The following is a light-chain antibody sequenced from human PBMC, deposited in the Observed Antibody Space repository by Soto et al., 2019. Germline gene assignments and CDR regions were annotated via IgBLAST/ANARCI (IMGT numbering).Light chain of an antibody. CDR1: QSVNNNY. Sequence: EIVLTQSPGTLSLSPGERATLSCRASQSVNNNYLAWYQQKPGQAPRLLIYGASRRATGIPDRFSGSGSGTDFTLTISRLEPEAFAVYSCQQYGSSPLTFGGGTKVEIK. CDR2: GAS. CDR3: QQYGSSPLT. V-gene: IGKV3-20*01. J-gene: IGKJ4*01.